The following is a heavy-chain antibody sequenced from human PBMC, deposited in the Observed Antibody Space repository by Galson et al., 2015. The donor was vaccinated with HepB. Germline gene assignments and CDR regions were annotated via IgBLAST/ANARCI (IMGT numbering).Heavy chain of an antibody. CDR1: GFTFSNYD. D-gene: IGHD5-18*01. Sequence: SLRLSCAGSGFTFSNYDMSWVRQAPGKGLEWVSAISARGGNTYYADSVKGRFTISRDNPKNTLYLQMNSLRADDTAVYYCSFWSGYSFLTFWGQGTLVPASS. CDR3: SFWSGYSFLTF. J-gene: IGHJ4*02. V-gene: IGHV3-23*01. CDR2: ISARGGNT.